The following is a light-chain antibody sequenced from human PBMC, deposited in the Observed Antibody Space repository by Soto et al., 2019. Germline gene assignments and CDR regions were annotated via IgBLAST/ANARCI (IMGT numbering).Light chain of an antibody. CDR3: QTWGTAIHDVV. CDR1: SGHINYA. Sequence: QPVLTQSPSASASLGASVKLTCTLSSGHINYAIAWHQQQPEKGPRYLMKLNSDGSHTKGDGIPDRFSGSCSVSERHLTISSLQSEDEDDYYCQTWGTAIHDVVFGGGTKLTVL. J-gene: IGLJ2*01. V-gene: IGLV4-69*01. CDR2: LNSDGSH.